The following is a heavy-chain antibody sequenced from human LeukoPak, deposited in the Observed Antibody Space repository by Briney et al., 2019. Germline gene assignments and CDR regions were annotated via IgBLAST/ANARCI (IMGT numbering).Heavy chain of an antibody. CDR3: ARERLGSSPVDI. CDR2: ISYDGSNK. V-gene: IGHV3-30-3*01. Sequence: GGSLRLSCAASGFTFSSYAMHWVRQAPGRGLEWVAVISYDGSNKHYADSVKGRFTISRDNSKSTLYLQMNSLRAEDTAVYYCARERLGSSPVDIWGQGTMVTVSS. D-gene: IGHD3-16*01. J-gene: IGHJ3*02. CDR1: GFTFSSYA.